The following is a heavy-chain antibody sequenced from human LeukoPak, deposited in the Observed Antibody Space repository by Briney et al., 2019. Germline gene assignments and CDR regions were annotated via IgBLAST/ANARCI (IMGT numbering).Heavy chain of an antibody. CDR1: GFIFRNHV. D-gene: IGHD3-10*01. CDR2: VSASGGST. Sequence: GGSLRLSCAASGFIFRNHVMNWVRQAPGQGLEWVSGVSASGGSTFNTDSVKGRSSISRDNSKNTLYLEMNSLRPEDTALYYCAKSLGNQGVIDYWGQGTLVTVSS. J-gene: IGHJ4*02. V-gene: IGHV3-23*01. CDR3: AKSLGNQGVIDY.